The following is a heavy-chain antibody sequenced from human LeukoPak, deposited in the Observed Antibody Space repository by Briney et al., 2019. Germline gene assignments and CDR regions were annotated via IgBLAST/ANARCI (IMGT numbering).Heavy chain of an antibody. V-gene: IGHV3-23*01. J-gene: IGHJ4*02. Sequence: GGSLRLSCAASGFTFSSYAMSWVRQAPGKGLEWVSGITSSGGTTYYADSVTGRLTISRDNSKSTLYLQMNSLRAEDTAVYYCAKAFGIVVVVAATPSSWGQGTLVTVSS. CDR2: ITSSGGTT. D-gene: IGHD2-15*01. CDR1: GFTFSSYA. CDR3: AKAFGIVVVVAATPSS.